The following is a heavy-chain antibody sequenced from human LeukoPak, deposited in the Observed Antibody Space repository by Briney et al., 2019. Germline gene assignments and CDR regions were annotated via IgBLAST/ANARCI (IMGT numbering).Heavy chain of an antibody. V-gene: IGHV1-69*04. D-gene: IGHD6-6*01. CDR3: ARVQIAARPNWFDP. CDR2: IIPILGIA. CDR1: GGTFSSDA. Sequence: SVKVSCKASGGTFSSDAISWVRQAPGQGLEWMGRIIPILGIANYAQKFQGRVTITADKSTSTAYMELSSLRSEDTAVYYCARVQIAARPNWFDPWGQGTLVTVSS. J-gene: IGHJ5*02.